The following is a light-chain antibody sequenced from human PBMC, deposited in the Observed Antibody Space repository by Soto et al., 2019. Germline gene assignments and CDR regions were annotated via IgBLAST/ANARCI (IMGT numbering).Light chain of an antibody. CDR1: SSDVGSYNL. Sequence: QAVLTQPASVSGSPGQSITISCTGTSSDVGSYNLVSWYQQPPGKAPKLIIYEVTKGPPGVSDRFSGSKSGNTASLTISGLQAEDEADYYCCSYAGSATPDVFGTGTKLTVL. J-gene: IGLJ1*01. CDR2: EVT. CDR3: CSYAGSATPDV. V-gene: IGLV2-23*02.